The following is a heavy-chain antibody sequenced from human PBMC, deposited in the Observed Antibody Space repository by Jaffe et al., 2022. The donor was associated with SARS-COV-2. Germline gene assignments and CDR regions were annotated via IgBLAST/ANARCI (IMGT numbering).Heavy chain of an antibody. CDR1: GFTVSSNY. J-gene: IGHJ4*02. Sequence: EVQLVESGGGLVQPGGSLRLSCAASGFTVSSNYMSWVRQAPGKGLEWVSVIYSGGSTYYADSVKGRFTISRDNSKNTLYLQMNSLRAEDTAVYYCARDTFYGDYDFWSGYYTSWGQGTLVTVSS. CDR3: ARDTFYGDYDFWSGYYTS. V-gene: IGHV3-66*02. D-gene: IGHD3-3*01. CDR2: IYSGGST.